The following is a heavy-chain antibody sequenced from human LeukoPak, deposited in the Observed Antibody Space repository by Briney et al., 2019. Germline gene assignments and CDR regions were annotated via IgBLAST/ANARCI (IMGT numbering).Heavy chain of an antibody. J-gene: IGHJ4*02. CDR1: GYIFTSYW. CDR3: ARRYDSTFDY. CDR2: IYPGDSDT. Sequence: GASLKISCKGSGYIFTSYWIGWVRPLPGKGLEWMGIIYPGDSDTRYSPSFQGQVTISADKSISTAYLQWSSLKASDTAMYYCARRYDSTFDYWGQGTLVTVSS. V-gene: IGHV5-51*01. D-gene: IGHD3-22*01.